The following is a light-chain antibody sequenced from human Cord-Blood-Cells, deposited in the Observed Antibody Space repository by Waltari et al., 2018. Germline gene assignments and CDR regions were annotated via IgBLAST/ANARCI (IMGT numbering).Light chain of an antibody. CDR3: SSYTSSSTSWV. V-gene: IGLV2-14*03. J-gene: IGLJ3*02. Sequence: QSALTQPASVSGSPGQSITISCTGTSSDVGGYKYVSWYQQHPGKAPKRMIYDVSNRPSGVSNRFSGCKSGNTASLTISGLQAEDEADYYCSSYTSSSTSWVFGGGTKLTVL. CDR1: SSDVGGYKY. CDR2: DVS.